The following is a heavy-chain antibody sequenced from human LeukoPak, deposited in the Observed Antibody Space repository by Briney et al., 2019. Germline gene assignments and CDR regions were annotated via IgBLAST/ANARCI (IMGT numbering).Heavy chain of an antibody. CDR3: ARGDPHADL. Sequence: PGGSLRLSCAASEFTLSGYWMHWVRHAPGKGLEWIADITISGHTKNYADSVKGRFTISRDNAGPSLSLQMNSLRVEDTGVYYCARGDPHADLWGQGTLVTVSS. J-gene: IGHJ5*02. CDR2: ITISGHTK. CDR1: EFTLSGYW. V-gene: IGHV3-48*04.